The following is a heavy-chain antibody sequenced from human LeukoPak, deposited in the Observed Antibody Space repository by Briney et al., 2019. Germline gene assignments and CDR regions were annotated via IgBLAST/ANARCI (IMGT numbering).Heavy chain of an antibody. CDR2: ISYDVGNK. V-gene: IGHV3-30*04. J-gene: IGHJ2*01. CDR3: ARANELGHWYFDL. D-gene: IGHD7-27*01. Sequence: GRYLRLSCAASGFTFSSYTMDWVRQAPGKGLEWVAVISYDVGNKYHADSVKVRFTISRDNSKNTLYLQMNSLRAEDTAVYYCARANELGHWYFDLWGRGTLVTVSS. CDR1: GFTFSSYT.